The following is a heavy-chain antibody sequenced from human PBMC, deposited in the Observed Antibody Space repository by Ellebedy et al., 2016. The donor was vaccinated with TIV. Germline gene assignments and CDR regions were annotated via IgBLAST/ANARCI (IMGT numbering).Heavy chain of an antibody. CDR3: VRGSRGAFDI. J-gene: IGHJ3*02. Sequence: MPSETLSLTCAISGDSVSRNSVAWHWIRQSPSRGLEWPGRTYYRSKWYNEYAVSVKSRITINPDTSKNQFSLQLNSLTPEDQALYYCVRGSRGAFDIWGQGTMVTVSS. CDR2: TYYRSKWYN. CDR1: GDSVSRNSVA. V-gene: IGHV6-1*01.